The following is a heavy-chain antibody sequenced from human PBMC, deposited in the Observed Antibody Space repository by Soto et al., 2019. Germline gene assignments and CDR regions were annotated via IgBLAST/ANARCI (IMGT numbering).Heavy chain of an antibody. CDR3: ARDKEGYCSGGSCPQVGFDP. V-gene: IGHV4-61*01. CDR2: IYYSGST. D-gene: IGHD2-15*01. J-gene: IGHJ5*02. CDR1: GGSVSSGSYH. Sequence: SETLSLTCTVSGGSVSSGSYHWSWIRQPPGKGLEWIGYIYYSGSTNYNPSLKSRVTISVDTSKYQFSLKLSSVTAADTAVYYCARDKEGYCSGGSCPQVGFDPWGQGTLVTVSS.